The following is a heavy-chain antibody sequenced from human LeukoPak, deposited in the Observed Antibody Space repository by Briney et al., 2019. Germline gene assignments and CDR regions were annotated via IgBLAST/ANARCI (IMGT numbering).Heavy chain of an antibody. V-gene: IGHV3-49*04. CDR2: IRSKAYGGTT. D-gene: IGHD4-11*01. Sequence: PGRSLRLSCTASGFTFGDYAMSWVRQAPGKGLEWVGFIRSKAYGGTTEYAASVKGRFTISRDDSKSIAYLQMNSLKTEDTAVYYCTRDRSYSNSGAHYYYGMDVWGQGTTVTVSS. CDR1: GFTFGDYA. J-gene: IGHJ6*02. CDR3: TRDRSYSNSGAHYYYGMDV.